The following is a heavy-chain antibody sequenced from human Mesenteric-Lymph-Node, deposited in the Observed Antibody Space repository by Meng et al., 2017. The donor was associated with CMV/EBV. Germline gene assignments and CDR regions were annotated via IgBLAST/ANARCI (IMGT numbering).Heavy chain of an antibody. Sequence: SGPTLVKPTEALTLTCTVSGFSLSNARMGVSWIRQPPGKALEWLAHIFSNDEKSYSTSLKSRLTISKDTSKSQVVLTMTNMDPVDTATYYCARIVDGSGWYGFSRLFYYYYGMDVWGQGTTVTVSS. CDR2: IFSNDEK. J-gene: IGHJ6*02. CDR1: GFSLSNARMG. D-gene: IGHD6-19*01. V-gene: IGHV2-26*01. CDR3: ARIVDGSGWYGFSRLFYYYYGMDV.